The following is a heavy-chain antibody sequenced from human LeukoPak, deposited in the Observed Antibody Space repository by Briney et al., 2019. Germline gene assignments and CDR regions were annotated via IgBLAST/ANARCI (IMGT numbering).Heavy chain of an antibody. CDR3: AEGPYYYGSGSFPRRFQH. D-gene: IGHD3-10*01. CDR2: IYYSGST. CDR1: GGSISSYY. V-gene: IGHV4-59*12. J-gene: IGHJ1*01. Sequence: SETLSLTCTVSGGSISSYYWSWIRQPPGKGLEWIGYIYYSGSTNYNPSLKSRVTISVDTSKNQFSLKLSSVTAADTAVYYCAEGPYYYGSGSFPRRFQHWGQGTLVTVSS.